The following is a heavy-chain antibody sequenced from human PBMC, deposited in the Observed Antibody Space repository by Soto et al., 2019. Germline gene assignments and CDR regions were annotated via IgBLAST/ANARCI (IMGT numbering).Heavy chain of an antibody. CDR2: ISYDGRHQ. J-gene: IGHJ4*02. D-gene: IGHD6-19*01. CDR1: GFTFKNYA. CDR3: ARGDGSGWVLDY. Sequence: QVQLMESGGGLVQPGRSLRLSCAAAGFTFKNYAMHWVRQAPGKGLEWVALISYDGRHQNYADSVKGRFTISRDSSKNTVYLQMNSLRLEATAVYYCARGDGSGWVLDYWGQGTLVTVSS. V-gene: IGHV3-30*04.